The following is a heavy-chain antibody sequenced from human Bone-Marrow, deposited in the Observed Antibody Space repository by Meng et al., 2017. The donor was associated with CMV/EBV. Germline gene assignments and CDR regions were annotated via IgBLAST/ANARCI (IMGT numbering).Heavy chain of an antibody. J-gene: IGHJ4*02. V-gene: IGHV3-33*06. CDR2: IWYDGSNK. Sequence: GESLKISCAASGFTFSSYGMHWVRQAPGKGLEWVAVIWYDGSNKYYADSVKGRFTISRDNSKNTLYLQMNSLRAEDTAVYYCAKDGNRWNYGVAYWGQGKLVNVAS. D-gene: IGHD1-7*01. CDR3: AKDGNRWNYGVAY. CDR1: GFTFSSYG.